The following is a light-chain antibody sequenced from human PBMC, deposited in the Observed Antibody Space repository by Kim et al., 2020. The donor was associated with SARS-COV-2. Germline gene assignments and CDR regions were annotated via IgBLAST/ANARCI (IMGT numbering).Light chain of an antibody. CDR3: QEYKSESWT. CDR1: QTINIY. CDR2: DAS. V-gene: IGKV1-5*01. J-gene: IGKJ1*01. Sequence: DIQMTQSPSTLSASVGDGVTIACRASQTINIYLAWYQQKPGKASSLLIYDASILESGVPSRFSGSGSGTDFTLTISSLQPDDFATYYCQEYKSESWTFGRGTKVDIK.